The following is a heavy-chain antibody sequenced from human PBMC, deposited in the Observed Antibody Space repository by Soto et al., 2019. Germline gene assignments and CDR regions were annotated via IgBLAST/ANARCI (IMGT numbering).Heavy chain of an antibody. D-gene: IGHD3-22*01. V-gene: IGHV3-66*01. CDR2: IYSGGST. CDR3: ARGLGTTGYYYGLDF. Sequence: EVQLVESGGGLVQPGGSLRLSCAASGFTVNNNYMSWVRQDPGTGLEWVSIIYSGGSTYYADSVKGRFSTSRDISKNMLFLQMNSLRAEDTAVYYCARGLGTTGYYYGLDFWGQGTLVTVSS. CDR1: GFTVNNNY. J-gene: IGHJ4*02.